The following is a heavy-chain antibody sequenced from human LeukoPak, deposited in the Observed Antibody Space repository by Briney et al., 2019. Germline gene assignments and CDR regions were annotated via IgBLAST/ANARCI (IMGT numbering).Heavy chain of an antibody. CDR3: AGSRVAAAAPGY. J-gene: IGHJ4*02. CDR1: GGSISSSSYY. V-gene: IGHV4-39*01. Sequence: PSETLSLTCTVSGGSISSSSYYWGWIRQPPGKGLEWIGSIYYSGSTYYNPSLKSRVTISVDTSKNQFSLKLSSVTAADTAVYYCAGSRVAAAAPGYWGTGTLVT. CDR2: IYYSGST. D-gene: IGHD6-25*01.